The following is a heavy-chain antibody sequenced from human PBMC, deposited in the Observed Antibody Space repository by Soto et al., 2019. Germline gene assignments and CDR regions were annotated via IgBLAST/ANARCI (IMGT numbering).Heavy chain of an antibody. J-gene: IGHJ3*02. CDR1: GGSISSSSYY. Sequence: SETLSLTCTVSGGSISSSSYYWGWIRQPPGKGLEWIGSIYYSGSTYYNPSLKSRVTISVDTSKNQFSLKLSSVTAADTAVYYCASYYSSSWYGNAFDICGQGTMVTVSS. CDR2: IYYSGST. CDR3: ASYYSSSWYGNAFDI. V-gene: IGHV4-39*01. D-gene: IGHD6-13*01.